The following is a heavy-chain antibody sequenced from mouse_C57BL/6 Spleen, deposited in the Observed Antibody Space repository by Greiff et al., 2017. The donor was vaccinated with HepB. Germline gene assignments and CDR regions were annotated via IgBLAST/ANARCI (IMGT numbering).Heavy chain of an antibody. V-gene: IGHV1-69*01. CDR2: IDPSDSST. D-gene: IGHD2-1*01. CDR1: GYTFTSYW. J-gene: IGHJ2*01. Sequence: QVQLQQPGAELVMPGASVKLSCKASGYTFTSYWMHWVKQRPGQGLEWIGEIDPSDSSTNYNQKFKGKSTLTVDKSSSTAYMQLSSLTSEDSAVYYLARTIYYGNRYYFYYWGQGTTLTVSS. CDR3: ARTIYYGNRYYFYY.